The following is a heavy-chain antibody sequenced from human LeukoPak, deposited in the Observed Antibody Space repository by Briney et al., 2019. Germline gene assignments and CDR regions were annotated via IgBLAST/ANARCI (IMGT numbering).Heavy chain of an antibody. Sequence: GGSLRLSCAASGFAFSSYNMNWVRQAPGKGLEWISYIGSSGSPTHYADSVGGRFTISRDNAKNSLYLQMNSLRAEDTAVYYCARGYGSLSTWGQGTLVTVSS. CDR1: GFAFSSYN. CDR3: ARGYGSLST. CDR2: IGSSGSPT. V-gene: IGHV3-48*01. J-gene: IGHJ4*02. D-gene: IGHD6-13*01.